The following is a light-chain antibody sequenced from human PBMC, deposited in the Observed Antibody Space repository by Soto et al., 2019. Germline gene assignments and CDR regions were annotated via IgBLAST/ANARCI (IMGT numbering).Light chain of an antibody. V-gene: IGKV1-5*03. J-gene: IGKJ1*01. CDR3: QHYNSYSEA. Sequence: DIQMTQSPSTLSGSVGDRVTITRRASQTISSWLAWYQQKPGKAPRLLIYKASTLKSGVPSRFSGSGSGTEFTLTISSLQPDDFATYYCQHYNSYSEAFGQGTKVDIK. CDR2: KAS. CDR1: QTISSW.